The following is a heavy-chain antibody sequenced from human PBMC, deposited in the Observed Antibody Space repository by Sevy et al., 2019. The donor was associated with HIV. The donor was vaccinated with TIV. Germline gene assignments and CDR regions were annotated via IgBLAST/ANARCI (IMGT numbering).Heavy chain of an antibody. CDR3: ARVSGWHLRYGMDV. CDR2: MNTNTGNT. J-gene: IGHJ6*02. D-gene: IGHD6-19*01. Sequence: ASVKVSCKASGFNFDSYHIYWVRQATGQGLEWMGWMNTNTGNTGFAQKFQGRVTMTRNTSITTAYMELSNLRSEDTAVYYCARVSGWHLRYGMDVWGQGTTVTVSS. V-gene: IGHV1-8*02. CDR1: GFNFDSYH.